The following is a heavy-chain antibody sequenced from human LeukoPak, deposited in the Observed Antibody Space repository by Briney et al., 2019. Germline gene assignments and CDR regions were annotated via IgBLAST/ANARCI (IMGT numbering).Heavy chain of an antibody. Sequence: ASVKVSCKASGYTFTSYAMHWVRQAPGQRLEWMGWMNPKSGTRVYAQKFQGRVTMTSDSYINTAYMELTSLTSDDTAVYYCAKGLRSDFWGQGTLVIVSS. CDR2: MNPKSGTR. CDR1: GYTFTSYA. J-gene: IGHJ4*02. V-gene: IGHV1-8*02. CDR3: AKGLRSDF. D-gene: IGHD3-16*02.